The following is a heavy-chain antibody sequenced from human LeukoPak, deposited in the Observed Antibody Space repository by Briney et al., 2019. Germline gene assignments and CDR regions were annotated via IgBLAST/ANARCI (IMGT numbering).Heavy chain of an antibody. CDR3: ARDSGWNSFDP. Sequence: SQTLSLTCTVSGGSISTDLYYWTWIRRPAGKGLEWIGRIYSNGWTDYNPPLKSRVSISIDTSKNHFSLKMSLATAADTALYYCARDSGWNSFDPWGQGTLVTVSS. J-gene: IGHJ5*02. CDR2: IYSNGWT. CDR1: GGSISTDLYY. D-gene: IGHD6-19*01. V-gene: IGHV4-61*02.